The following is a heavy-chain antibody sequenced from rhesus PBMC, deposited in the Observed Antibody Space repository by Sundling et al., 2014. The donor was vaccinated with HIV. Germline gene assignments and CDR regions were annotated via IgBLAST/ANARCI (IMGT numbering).Heavy chain of an antibody. CDR3: ATWGDSLDR. D-gene: IGHD1-38*01. J-gene: IGHJ5-2*02. CDR1: GFTFSSYG. V-gene: IGHV3S42*01. Sequence: EVQLVETGGGLVQPGGSLKLSCAASGFTFSSYGMSWVRQAPGKGLEWVSAINSGGGSTYYADSVKGRFTISRDNSKNTLSLQMNSLRAEDTAVYYCATWGDSLDRLGPGSSGHRL. CDR2: INSGGGST.